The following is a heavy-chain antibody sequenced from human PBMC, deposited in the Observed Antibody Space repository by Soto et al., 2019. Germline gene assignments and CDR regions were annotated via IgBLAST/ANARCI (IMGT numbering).Heavy chain of an antibody. D-gene: IGHD6-13*01. Sequence: QVQLQESGPGLVKPSETLSLTCTVSGGSISSYYWSWIRQPAGKGLEWIASIYASGSTNYNPSLKRRVNMSVDTSNKQFSLKLRSVTAADTAVYYCARDLNPQQQLVRWFDPWGQGSLVTASS. V-gene: IGHV4-4*07. CDR2: IYASGST. J-gene: IGHJ5*02. CDR1: GGSISSYY. CDR3: ARDLNPQQQLVRWFDP.